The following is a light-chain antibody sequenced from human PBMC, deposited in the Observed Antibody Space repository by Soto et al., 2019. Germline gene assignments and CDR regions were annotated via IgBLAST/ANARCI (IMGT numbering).Light chain of an antibody. CDR2: LNSDGSH. V-gene: IGLV4-69*01. CDR3: QTWVAGIQV. Sequence: QFVLTQSPSASASLGASVKLTCTLSSTTSNYAIAWHQQQPEKGPRYLMKLNSDGSHSKGDGIPDRFSGSSSGAERYLTISSLQSEDEADYYCQTWVAGIQVFGGGTKLTAL. J-gene: IGLJ3*02. CDR1: STTSNYA.